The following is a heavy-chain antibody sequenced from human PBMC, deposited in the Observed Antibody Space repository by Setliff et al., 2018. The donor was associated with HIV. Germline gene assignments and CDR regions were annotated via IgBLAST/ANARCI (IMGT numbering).Heavy chain of an antibody. Sequence: SETLSLTCNVSGGPISSGNYYWSWIRLPAGKGLEWVGHIYTSGSTNYNPSLKSRVTILVDMSKNQFSLKLSSVTAADTAVYYCAGHRDPPGSSWIYYYYYMDLWGEGTTVTVSS. J-gene: IGHJ6*03. CDR2: IYTSGST. V-gene: IGHV4-61*09. CDR3: AGHRDPPGSSWIYYYYYMDL. D-gene: IGHD6-13*01. CDR1: GGPISSGNYY.